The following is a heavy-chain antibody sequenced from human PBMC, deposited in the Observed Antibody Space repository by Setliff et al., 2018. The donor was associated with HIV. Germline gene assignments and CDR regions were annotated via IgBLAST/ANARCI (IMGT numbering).Heavy chain of an antibody. CDR2: IYPGDSDT. J-gene: IGHJ4*02. CDR3: ARLGAYSNDYFDY. Sequence: GESLTISCQGSGYSFTSYWIGWVRQMPRKGLEWMGIIYPGDSDTRYSPSFQGQVTISADKSISTAYLQWSSLKASDTAMYYCARLGAYSNDYFDYWGQGTLVTDS. V-gene: IGHV5-51*01. D-gene: IGHD4-4*01. CDR1: GYSFTSYW.